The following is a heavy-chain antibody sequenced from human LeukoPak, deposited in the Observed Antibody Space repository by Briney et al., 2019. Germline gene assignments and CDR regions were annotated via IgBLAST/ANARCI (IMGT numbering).Heavy chain of an antibody. D-gene: IGHD1-26*01. Sequence: QAGGSLRLSCAASGFSFTSYWMSWVRQAPGKGLEWVANINQDGSEKYYVDSVKGRFTISRDNAKNTVYLQMNSLRAEDTAVYYCTREVSGSLYFDYWGQGTLVTVSS. V-gene: IGHV3-7*01. CDR1: GFSFTSYW. J-gene: IGHJ4*02. CDR3: TREVSGSLYFDY. CDR2: INQDGSEK.